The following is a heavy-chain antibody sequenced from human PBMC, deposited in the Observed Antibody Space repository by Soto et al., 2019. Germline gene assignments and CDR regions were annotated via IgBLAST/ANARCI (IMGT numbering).Heavy chain of an antibody. D-gene: IGHD5-12*01. V-gene: IGHV1-18*01. J-gene: IGHJ6*03. CDR3: ARCHGGYDPYYYYYMDV. CDR2: ISAYNGNT. CDR1: GYTFTSYG. Sequence: ASVKVSCKASGYTFTSYGISWVRQAPGQGFEWMGWISAYNGNTNYAQKLQGRVTMTTDTSTSTAYMELRSLRSDDTAVYYCARCHGGYDPYYYYYMDVWGKGTTVTVSS.